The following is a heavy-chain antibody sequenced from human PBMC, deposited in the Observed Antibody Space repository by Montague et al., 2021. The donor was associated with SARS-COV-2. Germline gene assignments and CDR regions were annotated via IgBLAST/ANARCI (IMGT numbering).Heavy chain of an antibody. CDR1: GGSFSNYY. D-gene: IGHD2-2*01. Sequence: ETLSLTCAISGGSFSNYYWSWIRQPPGKGLEWIGEVNQSGTTIYNPSVKSGVTISEDTSKNQFYLRLNSVTAADTAVYYCAICRRPVVVPGAGPAGRAFDIWGQGTMVTVSS. V-gene: IGHV4-34*01. CDR2: VNQSGTT. J-gene: IGHJ3*02. CDR3: AICRRPVVVPGAGPAGRAFDI.